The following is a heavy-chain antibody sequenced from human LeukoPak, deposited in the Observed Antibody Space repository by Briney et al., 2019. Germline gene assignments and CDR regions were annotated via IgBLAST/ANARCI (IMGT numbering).Heavy chain of an antibody. V-gene: IGHV3-21*01. J-gene: IGHJ3*02. CDR1: GFTFSSYS. CDR2: ISSTSSYI. D-gene: IGHD5-24*01. CDR3: ARDRQMHDAFDI. Sequence: GGSLRLSCAASGFTFSSYSMNWVRQAPGKGLEWVSSISSTSSYIYYADSVKGRFTVSRDNAKNSLYLQMNSLRAEDTAVYYCARDRQMHDAFDIWGQGTMVTVSS.